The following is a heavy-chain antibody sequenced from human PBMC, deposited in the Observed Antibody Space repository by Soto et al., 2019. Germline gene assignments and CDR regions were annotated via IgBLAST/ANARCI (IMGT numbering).Heavy chain of an antibody. CDR3: ARRNIRSGGAFDS. CDR2: INPKSGLR. V-gene: IGHV1-2*02. CDR1: GYVFSDFY. D-gene: IGHD1-26*01. J-gene: IGHJ3*01. Sequence: QVQLMQSGGEVRNPGASVRLSCQASGYVFSDFYLHWVRQGPGREFEWMGWINPKSGLRNYPREFQGRVTMTRDTSIITAYMELTSLTSDATAIYYCARRNIRSGGAFDSWGQGTAVKVSS.